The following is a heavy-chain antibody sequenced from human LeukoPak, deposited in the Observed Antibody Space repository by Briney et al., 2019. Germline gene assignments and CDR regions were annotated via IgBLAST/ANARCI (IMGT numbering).Heavy chain of an antibody. D-gene: IGHD3-16*01. V-gene: IGHV3-66*01. J-gene: IGHJ5*02. CDR2: IYSGGNT. CDR3: ARSRFGGHWFDP. Sequence: GGSLRLSCAASGFTVSSNYMSWVRQAPGKGLEWVSVIYSGGNTYYADSVKGRFTISRDNPKNTLYLQLNSLRADDTAVYYCARSRFGGHWFDPWGQGTLVTVSS. CDR1: GFTVSSNY.